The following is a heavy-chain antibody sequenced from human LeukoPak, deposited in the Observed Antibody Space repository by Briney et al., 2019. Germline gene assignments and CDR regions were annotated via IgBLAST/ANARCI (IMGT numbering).Heavy chain of an antibody. CDR3: ARGTGATPLFS. CDR2: ISHSGST. J-gene: IGHJ5*02. CDR1: VGSFSSSHC. V-gene: IGHV4-4*02. D-gene: IGHD3/OR15-3a*01. Sequence: SETLSLTCAVSVGSFSSSHCRSWVRQPPGKGLEWIGEISHSGSTNYNPSLESRVTISVDRSKNQSSLRLNSVTAVDTAVYFCARGTGATPLFSCGQGTLVTVSS.